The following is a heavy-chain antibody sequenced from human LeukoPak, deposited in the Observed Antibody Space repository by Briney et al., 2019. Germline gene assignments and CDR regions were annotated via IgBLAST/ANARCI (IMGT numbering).Heavy chain of an antibody. CDR3: AKPGTYYYDSSGYPN. J-gene: IGHJ4*02. D-gene: IGHD3-22*01. Sequence: GGSLRLSCAASGFTFSSYAMSWVRQAPGKELEWVSAISGSGGSTYYADSVKGRFTISRDNSKNTLYLQMNSLRAEDTAVYYCAKPGTYYYDSSGYPNWGQGTLVTVSS. V-gene: IGHV3-23*01. CDR2: ISGSGGST. CDR1: GFTFSSYA.